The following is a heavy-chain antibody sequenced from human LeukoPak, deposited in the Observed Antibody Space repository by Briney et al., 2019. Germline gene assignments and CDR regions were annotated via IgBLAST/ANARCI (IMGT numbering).Heavy chain of an antibody. CDR2: IYYSGST. D-gene: IGHD3-22*01. CDR1: GGSISSYY. CDR3: ATRVYSSGRGDY. J-gene: IGHJ4*02. Sequence: ETLSLTCTVSGGSISSYYWSWIRQPPGKGLEWIGYIYYSGSTNYNPSLKSRVSISVDTSKNQFSLKLSSVTAADTAMYYCATRVYSSGRGDYWGQGTLVTVSS. V-gene: IGHV4-59*08.